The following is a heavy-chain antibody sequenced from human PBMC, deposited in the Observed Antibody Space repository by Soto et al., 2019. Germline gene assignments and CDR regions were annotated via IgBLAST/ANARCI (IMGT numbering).Heavy chain of an antibody. CDR2: IGGGGEYT. D-gene: IGHD2-15*01. Sequence: EVQLLESGGGLVQPGGSLTLTCIVSGFTSGKYAMSWVRQAPGKGLEWVSEIGGGGEYTNYADSVMGRFTMSRDNSKNTLYLHMSSLKVEDTAVYYCAKDEVAANGRADAFDIWGQGTVVTVAS. V-gene: IGHV3-23*01. CDR3: AKDEVAANGRADAFDI. CDR1: GFTSGKYA. J-gene: IGHJ3*02.